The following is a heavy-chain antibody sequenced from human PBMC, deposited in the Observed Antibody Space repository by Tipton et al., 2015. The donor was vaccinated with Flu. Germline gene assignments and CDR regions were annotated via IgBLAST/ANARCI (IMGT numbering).Heavy chain of an antibody. CDR2: INQDGSVK. J-gene: IGHJ4*02. V-gene: IGHV3-7*03. CDR1: GFTFSTYW. D-gene: IGHD6-13*01. CDR3: ARAIAAAGSY. Sequence: SLRLSCAASGFTFSTYWMTWVRQAPGKGLEWVANINQDGSVKYYVDSVKGRFTISRDNAKNSVYLQMNSLRAEDTAVYYCARAIAAAGSYWGQGALVTVSS.